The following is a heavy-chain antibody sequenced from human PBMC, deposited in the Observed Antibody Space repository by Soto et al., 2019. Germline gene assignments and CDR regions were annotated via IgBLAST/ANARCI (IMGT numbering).Heavy chain of an antibody. D-gene: IGHD6-13*01. CDR3: ARSFCWYAVDS. Sequence: QVQLQESGPGLVKSSGTLSLKPSGTLPLTCDVSGVSIDSGYWWGWVRQPPGKDLEWLGDLSHGGSTNYNPSLQSRVTIFLDKSRNQFSLSLSFMTAADTAIYYCARSFCWYAVDSWGQGSLVTVSS. J-gene: IGHJ4*02. CDR2: LSHGGST. V-gene: IGHV4-4*02. CDR1: GVSIDSGYW.